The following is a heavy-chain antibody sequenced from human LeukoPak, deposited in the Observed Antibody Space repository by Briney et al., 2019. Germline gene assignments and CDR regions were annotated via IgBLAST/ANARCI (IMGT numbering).Heavy chain of an antibody. J-gene: IGHJ4*02. Sequence: GGSLRLSCAASGFTFSSYSMNWVRQAPGKGLEGVSYISSSSTTYYADSVTGRFTISRANSKNTLYLQMNCLRAEDTAVYYCARRACAYSHPYDYWGQGTLVTVSS. CDR1: GFTFSSYS. CDR3: ARRACAYSHPYDY. D-gene: IGHD4/OR15-4a*01. CDR2: ISSSSTT. V-gene: IGHV3-48*01.